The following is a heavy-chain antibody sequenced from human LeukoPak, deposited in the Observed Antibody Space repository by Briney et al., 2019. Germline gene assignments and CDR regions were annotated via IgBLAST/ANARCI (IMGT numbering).Heavy chain of an antibody. CDR2: IYQDGSTK. CDR1: GFTFSNYR. D-gene: IGHD6-19*01. CDR3: ARYRYSSGWYMDV. V-gene: IGHV3-7*01. J-gene: IGHJ6*03. Sequence: GGSLRLSCAASGFTFSNYRMSWVRQAPGKGLEWVANIYQDGSTKFYMDFAKGRFSISRDNAKNSLYPQMNSLRAEDTAVYYCARYRYSSGWYMDVWGKGTTVTVSS.